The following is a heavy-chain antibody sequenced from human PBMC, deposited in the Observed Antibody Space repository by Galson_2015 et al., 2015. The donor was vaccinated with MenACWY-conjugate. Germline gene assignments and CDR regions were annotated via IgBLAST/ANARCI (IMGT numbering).Heavy chain of an antibody. CDR2: ISDNGGTT. V-gene: IGHV3-64D*06. J-gene: IGHJ6*03. CDR3: VKDHYMDV. Sequence: SLRLSCAASKFTFRSYAMHWVRQAPGKGLEFVSGISDNGGTTDYADSVKGRFTISRDNSKNTLDLQMSSLRAEDTAVYYCVKDHYMDVWGKGTPVTVSS. CDR1: KFTFRSYA.